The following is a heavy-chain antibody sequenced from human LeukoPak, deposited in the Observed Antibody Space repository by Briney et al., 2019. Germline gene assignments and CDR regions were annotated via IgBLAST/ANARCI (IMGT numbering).Heavy chain of an antibody. D-gene: IGHD4-23*01. J-gene: IGHJ6*03. V-gene: IGHV4-39*01. CDR3: ARQARSPVVMSMDV. CDR1: GGSISSSSYN. CDR2: IYYSGIT. Sequence: SETLSLTCTVSGGSISSSSYNWGWVRQPPGKGLEWIGSIYYSGITYYNPSVESRVTISVDTSKNQFSLELNSVTAADTAVYYCARQARSPVVMSMDVWGKGTTVTVSS.